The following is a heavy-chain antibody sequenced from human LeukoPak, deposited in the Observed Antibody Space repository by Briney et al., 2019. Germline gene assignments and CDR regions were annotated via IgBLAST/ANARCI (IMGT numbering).Heavy chain of an antibody. CDR2: ISYDGTNE. J-gene: IGHJ5*02. CDR1: GFTFSSYG. Sequence: GGSLRLSCAASGFTFSSYGMHWVRQAPGKGLEWVAVISYDGTNEYYADSVKGRFTISRDNFKNTLSLQMNGLRVEDTALYYCVNSGFDPWGQGTLVTVSS. D-gene: IGHD3-10*01. CDR3: VNSGFDP. V-gene: IGHV3-30*19.